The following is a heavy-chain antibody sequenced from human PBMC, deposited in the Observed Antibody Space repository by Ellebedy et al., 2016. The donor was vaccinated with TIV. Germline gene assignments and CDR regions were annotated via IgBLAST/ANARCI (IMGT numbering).Heavy chain of an antibody. D-gene: IGHD2-2*01. CDR1: GFTFSTYG. J-gene: IGHJ4*02. CDR2: VRPDGSQK. V-gene: IGHV3-7*01. CDR3: VRAVGGSECH. Sequence: GESLKISCAASGFTFSTYGMHWVRQAPGKGLEWVANVRPDGSQKYYVESVRGRFTISRDNAKTSVYLQMNSLRPEDTAVYYCVRAVGGSECHWGQGVLVTVSS.